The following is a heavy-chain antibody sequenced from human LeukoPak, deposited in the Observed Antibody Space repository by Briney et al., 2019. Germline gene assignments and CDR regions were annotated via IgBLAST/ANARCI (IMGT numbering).Heavy chain of an antibody. CDR2: ISSSGSTI. J-gene: IGHJ4*02. D-gene: IGHD5-18*01. V-gene: IGHV3-48*04. CDR3: ARDRDLMWIQLWFYFDY. CDR1: GFTFSSYS. Sequence: GGSLRLSCAASGFTFSSYSMNWVRQAPGKGLEWVSYISSSGSTIYYADSVKGRFTISRDNAKNSLYLQMNSLRAEDAAVYYCARDRDLMWIQLWFYFDYWGQGTLVTVSS.